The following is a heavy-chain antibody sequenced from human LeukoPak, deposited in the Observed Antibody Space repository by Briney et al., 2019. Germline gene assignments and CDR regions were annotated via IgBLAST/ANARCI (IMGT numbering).Heavy chain of an antibody. CDR3: AREHVGDYYDSSGYPRDY. V-gene: IGHV1-69*17. CDR2: IIPIFGIA. Sequence: ASVKVSCKASGGTFSSYAISWVRQAPGQGLEWMGGIIPIFGIANYAQKFQGRVTITADKSTSTAYMELSSLRSEDTAVYYCAREHVGDYYDSSGYPRDYWGQGTLVTVSS. CDR1: GGTFSSYA. D-gene: IGHD3-22*01. J-gene: IGHJ4*02.